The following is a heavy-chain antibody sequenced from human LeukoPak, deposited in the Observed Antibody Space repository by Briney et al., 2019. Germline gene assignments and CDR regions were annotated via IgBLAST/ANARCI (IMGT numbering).Heavy chain of an antibody. CDR2: VHDSEST. Sequence: SETLSLTCTVSGASITNSYRSWIRQPPGKGLEWIAFVHDSESTNYNPSLKSRVSISLDTSKNEVSLWLTSVTAADTAMYFCARGDASGRPGIGFDFWGQGTLVTVSS. CDR3: ARGDASGRPGIGFDF. V-gene: IGHV4-59*01. CDR1: GASITNSY. D-gene: IGHD1-26*01. J-gene: IGHJ4*02.